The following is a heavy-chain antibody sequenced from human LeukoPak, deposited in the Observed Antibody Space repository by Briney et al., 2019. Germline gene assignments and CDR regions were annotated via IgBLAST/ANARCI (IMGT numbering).Heavy chain of an antibody. J-gene: IGHJ2*01. CDR1: GFTFSSYG. CDR3: ARENYGDYVPGYFDL. Sequence: GRSLRLSCAASGFTFSSYGMHWVRQAPGKGLEWVAVIWYDGSNKYYADSVKGRFTTSRDNSKNTLYLQMNSLRAEDTAVYYCARENYGDYVPGYFDLWGRGTLVTVSS. CDR2: IWYDGSNK. V-gene: IGHV3-33*01. D-gene: IGHD4-17*01.